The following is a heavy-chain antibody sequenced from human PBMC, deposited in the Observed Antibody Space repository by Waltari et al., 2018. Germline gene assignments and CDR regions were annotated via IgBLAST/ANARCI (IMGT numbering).Heavy chain of an antibody. D-gene: IGHD1-26*01. Sequence: EVQILESGGGLVQPGGSLRLSCAASGFTFRSYAMTWVRRAPGKGLEWVSAISVSGVGTYYADSVKGRFTISRDNSKNTLYLQMNSLRAEDTAVYYCAKLGQWELLYFQHWGQGTLVTVSS. CDR1: GFTFRSYA. V-gene: IGHV3-23*01. CDR3: AKLGQWELLYFQH. CDR2: ISVSGVGT. J-gene: IGHJ1*01.